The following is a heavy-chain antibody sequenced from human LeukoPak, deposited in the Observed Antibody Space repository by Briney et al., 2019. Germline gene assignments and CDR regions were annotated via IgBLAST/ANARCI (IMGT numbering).Heavy chain of an antibody. CDR3: ASGRAPNNKYDILTGYYPPIDC. J-gene: IGHJ4*02. CDR1: GGSISNSSYY. V-gene: IGHV4-39*07. D-gene: IGHD3-9*01. CDR2: VYYSGST. Sequence: SETLSLTCTVSGGSISNSSYYWGWIRQSPGKGLEWIGSVYYSGSTYYNPSLKSRVSISVDTSKSQFSLKLSSLTAADTAVYYCASGRAPNNKYDILTGYYPPIDCWGQGTLVTVSS.